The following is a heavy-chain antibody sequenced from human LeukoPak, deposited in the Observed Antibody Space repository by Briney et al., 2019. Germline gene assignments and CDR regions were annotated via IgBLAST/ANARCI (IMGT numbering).Heavy chain of an antibody. D-gene: IGHD6-13*01. CDR2: INPNSGGT. J-gene: IGHJ3*02. CDR1: GYTFTGYY. CDR3: ARDRSSSWYPFNAFDI. Sequence: GASVKVSCKASGYTFTGYYMHWVRQAPGQGLEWMGWINPNSGGTNYAQKFQGRVTMTRDTSISTAYMELSRLRSDDTAVYYRARDRSSSWYPFNAFDIWGQGTVVTVSS. V-gene: IGHV1-2*02.